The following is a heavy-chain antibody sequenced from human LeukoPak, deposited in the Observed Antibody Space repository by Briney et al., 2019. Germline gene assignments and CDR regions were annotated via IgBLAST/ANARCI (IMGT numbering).Heavy chain of an antibody. Sequence: PGGSLRLSCSASGFTFSSYSMNWVRQAPGKGLEWLAYINRGGDSIWYADSVKGRFTISRDNARDSLFLQMNSLRDEDTAVYYCARDHDWAFDYWGQGTLVTVSS. V-gene: IGHV3-48*02. CDR2: INRGGDSI. D-gene: IGHD3-9*01. CDR1: GFTFSSYS. J-gene: IGHJ4*02. CDR3: ARDHDWAFDY.